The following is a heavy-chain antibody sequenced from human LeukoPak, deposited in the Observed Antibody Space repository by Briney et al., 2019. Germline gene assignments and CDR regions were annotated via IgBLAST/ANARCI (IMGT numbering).Heavy chain of an antibody. V-gene: IGHV3-23*01. CDR1: GFTFSRNA. D-gene: IGHD3-3*01. J-gene: IGHJ4*02. CDR3: AKDLTIFGVVAYYFDY. Sequence: GGSLRLSCAASGFTFSRNAMGWVRQAPGKGLEWVSGIGSDSNTHYADSVKGRFTISRDNSQNTLYLQMNSLRAEDTAVYYCAKDLTIFGVVAYYFDYWGQGTLVTVSS. CDR2: IGSDSNT.